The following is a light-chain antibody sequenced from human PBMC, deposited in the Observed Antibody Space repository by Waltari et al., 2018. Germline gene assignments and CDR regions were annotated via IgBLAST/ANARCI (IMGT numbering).Light chain of an antibody. CDR1: SGHSSYA. CDR2: LNSDGSH. CDR3: QTWGTGIQV. Sequence: QLVLTQSPSASASLGASVKPTCTLSSGHSSYAIAWHQQQPEKGPRYLMKLNSDGSHSKGDGIPDRFSGSSSGAERYLTISRLQSEDEADYYCQTWGTGIQVFGGGTKLTVL. V-gene: IGLV4-69*01. J-gene: IGLJ3*02.